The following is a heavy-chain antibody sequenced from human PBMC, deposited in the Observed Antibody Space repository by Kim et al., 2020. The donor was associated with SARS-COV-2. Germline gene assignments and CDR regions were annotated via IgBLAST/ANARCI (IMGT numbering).Heavy chain of an antibody. CDR3: ATWDANNQGFHY. CDR2: IYHSGNT. V-gene: IGHV4-38-2*02. D-gene: IGHD1-26*01. Sequence: SETLSLTCTVSGYSIISGYYWGWIRQPPGKGLEWIGMIYHSGNTYYNPSLNSRVTISVDTSRNQFSLEVRSVTAADTAVYYCATWDANNQGFHYWGQGTLVTVSS. CDR1: GYSIISGYY. J-gene: IGHJ4*02.